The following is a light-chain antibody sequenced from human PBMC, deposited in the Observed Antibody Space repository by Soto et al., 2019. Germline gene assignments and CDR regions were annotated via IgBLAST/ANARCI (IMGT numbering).Light chain of an antibody. Sequence: QVTQTQTSLSASVGDRVTITCRASQSIYTYVNWYHQKPGEAPKLLIYAASTLQSGVPSRFSGSGSGTDFTLTISSLQPEDFATYYCQPAYGTIRFAQGTRLEIK. J-gene: IGKJ5*01. CDR1: QSIYTY. V-gene: IGKV1-39*01. CDR3: QPAYGTIR. CDR2: AAS.